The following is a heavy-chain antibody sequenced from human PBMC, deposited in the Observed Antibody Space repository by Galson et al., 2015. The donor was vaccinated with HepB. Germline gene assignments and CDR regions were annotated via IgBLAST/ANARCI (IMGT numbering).Heavy chain of an antibody. CDR3: ARDWITMVRGVISYYGTDV. CDR1: GFTFSSYA. D-gene: IGHD3-10*01. J-gene: IGHJ6*02. CDR2: ISYDGSNK. V-gene: IGHV3-30-3*01. Sequence: SLRLSCAASGFTFSSYAMHWVRQAPGKGLEWVAVISYDGSNKYYADSVKGRFTISRDNSKNTLYLQMNSLRAEDTAVYYCARDWITMVRGVISYYGTDVWGQGTTVTVSS.